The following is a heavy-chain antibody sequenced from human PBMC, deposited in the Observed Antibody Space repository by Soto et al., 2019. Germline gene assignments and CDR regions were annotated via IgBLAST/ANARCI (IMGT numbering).Heavy chain of an antibody. J-gene: IGHJ6*02. D-gene: IGHD6-19*01. Sequence: PGGSLRLSCAASGFTFSSFVMRWVRQAPGKGLQWVSSISGTGGSTYYADSVKGRFTISRDNSKNTLYLQMNSLRAEDTAVYYCARDKRGSGWPYYYYGMDVWGQGTTVTVSS. CDR3: ARDKRGSGWPYYYYGMDV. CDR1: GFTFSSFV. CDR2: ISGTGGST. V-gene: IGHV3-23*01.